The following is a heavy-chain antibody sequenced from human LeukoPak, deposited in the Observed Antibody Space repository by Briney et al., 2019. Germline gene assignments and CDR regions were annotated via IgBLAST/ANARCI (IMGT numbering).Heavy chain of an antibody. J-gene: IGHJ4*02. CDR1: GFNYWIYW. Sequence: PGGSVTLLCAVSGFNYWIYWMMCARQATGGAGVGVAKIKLDGSAKFSVDSVKGRSTISRDNAKNSLYLQMNSLRAEDTAVYYCARDLGNNILTGSPRYFDYWGQGTLVSVSS. CDR2: IKLDGSAK. V-gene: IGHV3-7*01. D-gene: IGHD3-9*01. CDR3: ARDLGNNILTGSPRYFDY.